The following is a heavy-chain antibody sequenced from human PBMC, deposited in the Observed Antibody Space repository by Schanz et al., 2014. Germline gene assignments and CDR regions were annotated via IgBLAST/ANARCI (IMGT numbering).Heavy chain of an antibody. J-gene: IGHJ6*02. CDR2: ITSNGGGT. Sequence: EVQLLESGGGLVQPGGSLRLSCAASGFTFSSNAMCWVRQAPGKGLEWVSTITSNGGGTYYADSVKGRFTISRDNAKNTLYLQMNSLRVEDTAEYYCAKDDTQVNGMDVWGQGTTVTVSS. CDR3: AKDDTQVNGMDV. V-gene: IGHV3-23*01. CDR1: GFTFSSNA.